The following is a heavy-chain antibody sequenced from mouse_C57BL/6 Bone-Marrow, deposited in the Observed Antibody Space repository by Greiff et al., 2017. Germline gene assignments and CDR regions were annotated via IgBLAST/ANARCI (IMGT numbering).Heavy chain of an antibody. Sequence: EVKLVESGGGLVQPKGSLKLSCAASGFSFNTYAMNWVRQAPGKGLEWVARIRSKSNNYATYYADSVKDRFTISRDDSESMLYLQMNNLKTEDTTMYYCVENEYVYWGQGTLVTVSA. CDR1: GFSFNTYA. J-gene: IGHJ3*01. D-gene: IGHD5-2*01. CDR3: VENEYVY. V-gene: IGHV10-1*01. CDR2: IRSKSNNYAT.